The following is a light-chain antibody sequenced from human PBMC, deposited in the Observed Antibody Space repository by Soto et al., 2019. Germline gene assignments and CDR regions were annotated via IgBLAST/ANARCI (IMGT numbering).Light chain of an antibody. V-gene: IGLV2-14*01. CDR3: SSYTTSSTRV. J-gene: IGLJ1*01. CDR2: EVS. Sequence: SVLTQPASVSGSPGQSIAISCTGSSSDIGIYKYVSWYQQHPGKVPKLIIYEVSNRPSAVYNRFSGSKSGNKASLTISGLQAEDEADYYCSSYTTSSTRVFGTGTQVTAL. CDR1: SSDIGIYKY.